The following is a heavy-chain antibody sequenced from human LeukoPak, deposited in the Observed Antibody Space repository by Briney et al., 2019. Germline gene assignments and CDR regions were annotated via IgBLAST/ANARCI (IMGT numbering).Heavy chain of an antibody. V-gene: IGHV3-23*01. Sequence: GGSLRLSCAASGFTFSSYAMSWVRQAPGKGLEWVSAISGSGGSTYYADSVKGRFTISRDNSKNTLYLQMNSLRAEDTAVYYCAKDYPQYCSSTSCLDDAFDIWGQGTMVTVSS. CDR2: ISGSGGST. J-gene: IGHJ3*02. CDR3: AKDYPQYCSSTSCLDDAFDI. CDR1: GFTFSSYA. D-gene: IGHD2-2*01.